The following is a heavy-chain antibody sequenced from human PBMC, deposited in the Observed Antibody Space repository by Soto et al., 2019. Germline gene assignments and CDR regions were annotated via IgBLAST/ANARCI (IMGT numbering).Heavy chain of an antibody. V-gene: IGHV1-2*02. CDR1: GYIFTGYY. Sequence: ASVKVSCKASGYIFTGYYMHWVRQAPGQGLEWMGWITPNSGGTNYAQKFRGRVTMTRDTSISTVYMELSRLGSDDTAVYYCARSLSPSAFDYHASDNFYSWFAPWGQGTPVTVSS. D-gene: IGHD3-22*01. CDR3: ARSLSPSAFDYHASDNFYSWFAP. CDR2: ITPNSGGT. J-gene: IGHJ5*02.